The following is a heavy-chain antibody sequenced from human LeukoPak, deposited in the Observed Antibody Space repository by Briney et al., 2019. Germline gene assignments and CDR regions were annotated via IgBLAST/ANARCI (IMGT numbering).Heavy chain of an antibody. Sequence: KTSETLSLTCTVSGGSISSSSYYWGWIRQPPGKGLEWIGSIYYSGSTYYNPSLKSRVTISVDTSKNQFSLKLSSVTAADTAVYYCARDPYGDYVGEWGQGTLVTVSS. V-gene: IGHV4-39*07. CDR1: GGSISSSSYY. J-gene: IGHJ4*02. CDR2: IYYSGST. D-gene: IGHD4-17*01. CDR3: ARDPYGDYVGE.